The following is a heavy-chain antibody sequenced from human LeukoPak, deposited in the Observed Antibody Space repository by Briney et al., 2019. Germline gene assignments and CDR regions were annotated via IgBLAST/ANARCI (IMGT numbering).Heavy chain of an antibody. V-gene: IGHV3-49*05. CDR2: IRSKAYGGTT. J-gene: IGHJ4*02. CDR1: GFTFGDYA. D-gene: IGHD3-22*01. Sequence: KAGGSLRLSCTGSGFTFGDYAVIWFRQAPGKGLEWIGFIRSKAYGGTTEYAASVKGRFSISRDDSKSFAYLQMNSLKTEDTAVYYCTRDGCEFDYYDNSGCFDHWGQGTLVTVSP. CDR3: TRDGCEFDYYDNSGCFDH.